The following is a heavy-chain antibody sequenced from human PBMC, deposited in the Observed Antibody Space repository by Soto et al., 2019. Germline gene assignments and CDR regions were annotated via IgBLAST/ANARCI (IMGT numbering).Heavy chain of an antibody. D-gene: IGHD3-9*01. Sequence: PSETLSLTCAVSGFSIISDYYWAWIRQPPGQGLEWIGSIYHTGITYYNPSLNSRVTISVDTSNNQFSLRLSSVTAADTALYYCARVPPVRYSDYWGHGTPVTVSS. J-gene: IGHJ4*01. CDR1: GFSIISDYY. V-gene: IGHV4-38-2*01. CDR3: ARVPPVRYSDY. CDR2: IYHTGIT.